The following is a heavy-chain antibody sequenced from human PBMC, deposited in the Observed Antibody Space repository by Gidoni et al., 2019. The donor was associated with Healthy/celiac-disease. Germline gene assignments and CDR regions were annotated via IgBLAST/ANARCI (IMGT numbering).Heavy chain of an antibody. CDR1: GYSCTSYW. CDR3: ARHRSGSGSYRLQGIYYYGMDV. Sequence: EAQLVQSGAEVQKPAESLKSSCKGSGYSCTSYWGGWGCPMPGKGLEWMGLLYPGDSDTRYSPSFQGQVTISADKSISTAYLQWSSLKASDTAMYYCARHRSGSGSYRLQGIYYYGMDVWGQGTTVTVSS. CDR2: LYPGDSDT. V-gene: IGHV5-51*01. J-gene: IGHJ6*02. D-gene: IGHD1-26*01.